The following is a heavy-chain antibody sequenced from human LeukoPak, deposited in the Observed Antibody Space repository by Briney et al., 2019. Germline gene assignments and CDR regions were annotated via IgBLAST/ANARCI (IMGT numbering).Heavy chain of an antibody. Sequence: GGSLRLSCAASGFSASNTYMSWVRQAPGQGLEWVSVIYSGDSGVSTYYADSVKGRFTISRHNSKNTLYLQMSSLRAEDTAVYFCARDRYCSSTSCYFHYYYYGMDVWGQGTTVTVSS. V-gene: IGHV3-53*04. CDR3: ARDRYCSSTSCYFHYYYYGMDV. CDR2: IYSGDSGVST. D-gene: IGHD2-2*01. CDR1: GFSASNTY. J-gene: IGHJ6*02.